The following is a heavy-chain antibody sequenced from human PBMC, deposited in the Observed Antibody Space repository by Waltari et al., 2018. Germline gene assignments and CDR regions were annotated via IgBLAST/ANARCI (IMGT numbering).Heavy chain of an antibody. Sequence: EVQLVASGGGLVQPGGSLRLACAASGFTCSTYWPSWVRQAPGKGMGGVASVNQDGSEKNYVYSVKGRFTISRDNAKTSLYLQMNSLRAEDTAVYYCARPNSDYIFDYWGQGTLVTVSS. J-gene: IGHJ4*02. D-gene: IGHD4-4*01. CDR1: GFTCSTYW. CDR2: VNQDGSEK. V-gene: IGHV3-7*01. CDR3: ARPNSDYIFDY.